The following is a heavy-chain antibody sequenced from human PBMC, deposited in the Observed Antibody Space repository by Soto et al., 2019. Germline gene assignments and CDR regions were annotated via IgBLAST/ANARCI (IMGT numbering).Heavy chain of an antibody. D-gene: IGHD3-16*02. CDR3: ARDLSFRQPVNWFDP. Sequence: VASVKVSCKASGYTFTSYYMHWVRQAPGQGLEWMGIINPSGGSTSYAQKFQGRVTMTRDTSTSTVYMELSSLRSEDTAVYYCARDLSFRQPVNWFDPWGQGTLVTVSS. CDR1: GYTFTSYY. J-gene: IGHJ5*02. CDR2: INPSGGST. V-gene: IGHV1-46*03.